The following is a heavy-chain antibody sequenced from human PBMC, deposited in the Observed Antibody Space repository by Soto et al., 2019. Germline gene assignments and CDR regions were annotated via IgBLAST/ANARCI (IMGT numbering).Heavy chain of an antibody. CDR2: ISYDGSNK. J-gene: IGHJ4*02. Sequence: GGSLRLSCAASGFTFSSYAMHWVRQAPGKGLEWVAVISYDGSNKYYADSVKGRFTISRDNSKNTLYLQMNSLRAEDTAVYYCARAHYYDSSGYYPNYFDYWGQGTLVTVSS. CDR1: GFTFSSYA. CDR3: ARAHYYDSSGYYPNYFDY. V-gene: IGHV3-30-3*01. D-gene: IGHD3-22*01.